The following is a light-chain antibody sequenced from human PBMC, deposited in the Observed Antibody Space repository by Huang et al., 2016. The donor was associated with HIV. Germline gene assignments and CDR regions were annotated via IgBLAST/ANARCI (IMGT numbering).Light chain of an antibody. J-gene: IGKJ1*01. CDR3: QQYNKWPPA. CDR2: GAS. CDR1: HSIGGT. Sequence: EIVMTQSPATLPVSPGEGATLSCRNSHSIGGTLAWYQQNTGQAPRLLIYGASTRATDIPARFNGSGSGTDFTHTNSSRQSEECADYYCQQYNKWPPAFDQGTKEEIK. V-gene: IGKV3-15*01.